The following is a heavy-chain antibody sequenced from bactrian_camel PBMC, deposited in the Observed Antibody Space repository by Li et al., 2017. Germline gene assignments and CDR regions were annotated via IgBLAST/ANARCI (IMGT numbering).Heavy chain of an antibody. CDR3: VTGDGNY. V-gene: IGHV3S33*01. CDR1: GFTIGKYV. CDR2: INNDGART. Sequence: ESGGGLVQPGGSLRLSCAASGFTIGKYVMSWVRQAPGKGLEWVSDINNDGARTYYADSVKGRFTISRDNAKNTLYLQTDSLKTEDTAVYYCVTGDGNYWGQGTQVTVS. J-gene: IGHJ4*01. D-gene: IGHD5*01.